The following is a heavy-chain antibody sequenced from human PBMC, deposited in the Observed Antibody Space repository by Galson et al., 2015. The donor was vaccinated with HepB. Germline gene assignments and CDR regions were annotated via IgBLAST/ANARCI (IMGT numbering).Heavy chain of an antibody. V-gene: IGHV1-18*01. J-gene: IGHJ5*02. CDR1: GYTFSTYS. CDR3: ARGALVAVVRGTLNNWFAP. Sequence: VKVSCKASGYTFSTYSITWVRQAPGQGLEWMGWISPYNGDTDYARKFQGRVTMTTDTFTSTAYMEVRSLRSDDTAVYYCARGALVAVVRGTLNNWFAPWGQGTLVTVSS. CDR2: ISPYNGDT. D-gene: IGHD2-15*01.